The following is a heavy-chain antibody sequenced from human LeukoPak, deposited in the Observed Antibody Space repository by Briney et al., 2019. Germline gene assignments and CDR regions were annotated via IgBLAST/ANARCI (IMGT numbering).Heavy chain of an antibody. J-gene: IGHJ4*02. CDR2: IYYSGST. D-gene: IGHD2-15*01. CDR3: ARDSPGVSWYDY. Sequence: PSETLSLTCTGSGYSISSGYYWGWIRQPPGKGLEWIGSIYYSGSTYYNPSLKSRVTISVDTSKNQFSLKLSSVTAADTAVYYCARDSPGVSWYDYWGQGTLVTVCS. CDR1: GYSISSGYY. V-gene: IGHV4-38-2*02.